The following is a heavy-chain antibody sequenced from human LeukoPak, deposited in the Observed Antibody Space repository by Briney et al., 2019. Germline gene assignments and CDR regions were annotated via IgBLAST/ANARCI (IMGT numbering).Heavy chain of an antibody. CDR1: GYTFTSYY. D-gene: IGHD3-10*01. CDR3: AVITMVRGRIMGLGAFDI. J-gene: IGHJ3*02. Sequence: GASVKVSCKASGYTFTSYYMHWVRQAPGPGLEWMGWINPNRGDTIHAQKFQGRVTMTRDTSISTAFMELSRLRSDDTAVYYCAVITMVRGRIMGLGAFDIWGQGTVVTASS. V-gene: IGHV1-2*02. CDR2: INPNRGDT.